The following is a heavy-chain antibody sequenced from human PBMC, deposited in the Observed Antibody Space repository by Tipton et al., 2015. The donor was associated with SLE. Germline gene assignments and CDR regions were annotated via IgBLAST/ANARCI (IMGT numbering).Heavy chain of an antibody. D-gene: IGHD6-13*01. Sequence: SLRLSCAASGFTFSSYGMHWVRQAPGKGLEWVAFIRYDGSNKYYADSVKGRFTISRDNSKNSLYLQMNSLRAEDTAVYYCARNPGYTSSSDYWGQGTLVTVSS. CDR2: IRYDGSNK. CDR3: ARNPGYTSSSDY. J-gene: IGHJ4*02. V-gene: IGHV3-33*01. CDR1: GFTFSSYG.